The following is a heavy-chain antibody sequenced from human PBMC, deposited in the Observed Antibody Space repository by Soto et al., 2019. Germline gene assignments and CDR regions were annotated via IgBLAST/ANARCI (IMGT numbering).Heavy chain of an antibody. Sequence: LETLSLTCTVSGGSISSYYWSWIRQPPGKGLEWIGYIYYSGSTNYNPSLKSRVTISVDTSKNQFSLKLSSVTAADTAVYYCARAGIIKYNWFDPWGQGTLVTVSS. CDR2: IYYSGST. CDR3: ARAGIIKYNWFDP. J-gene: IGHJ5*02. V-gene: IGHV4-59*01. CDR1: GGSISSYY. D-gene: IGHD6-13*01.